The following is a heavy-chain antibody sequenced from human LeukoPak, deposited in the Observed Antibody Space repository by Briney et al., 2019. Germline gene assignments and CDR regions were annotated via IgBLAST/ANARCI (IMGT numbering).Heavy chain of an antibody. CDR3: ARGQYYGSGRGAYYYYGMDV. CDR1: GGTFSSYA. J-gene: IGHJ6*02. CDR2: IGPPFGTA. V-gene: IGHV1-69*01. D-gene: IGHD3-10*01. Sequence: SVTVSCKASGGTFSSYAISWVRQAPGQGLEWMGGIGPPFGTANYAQTFQGRVTVIADESTSTAYMELSSLRSEDTAVYYCARGQYYGSGRGAYYYYGMDVWGQGTTVTVSS.